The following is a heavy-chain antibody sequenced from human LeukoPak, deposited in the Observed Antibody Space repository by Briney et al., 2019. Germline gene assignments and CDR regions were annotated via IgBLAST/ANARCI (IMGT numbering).Heavy chain of an antibody. D-gene: IGHD2-21*02. CDR2: INPDGRDT. J-gene: IGHJ1*01. CDR3: ATWGDTTAEYFQR. CDR1: GFTFSNAW. V-gene: IGHV3-7*01. Sequence: GGSLRLSCATSGFTFSNAWMNWVRQAPGKGLEWVAHINPDGRDTYYVDSVKGRFTISRDNAQNSMYLQMNSLRVGDTAVYYCATWGDTTAEYFQRWGQGTLVTVSS.